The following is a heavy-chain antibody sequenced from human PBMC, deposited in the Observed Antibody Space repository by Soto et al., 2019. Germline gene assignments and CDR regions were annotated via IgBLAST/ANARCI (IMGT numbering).Heavy chain of an antibody. Sequence: SLSLSCTASGFTFGDYAMSWFRPAPGERGQGVGFIISKDYGGTTEDDASVKGRFTISRDDSKTIDYLQMNSLKTEDTAVYYCTGVVPAKGFDPWGQGTLVTVSS. CDR2: IISKDYGGTT. D-gene: IGHD2-2*01. CDR1: GFTFGDYA. CDR3: TGVVPAKGFDP. J-gene: IGHJ5*02. V-gene: IGHV3-49*03.